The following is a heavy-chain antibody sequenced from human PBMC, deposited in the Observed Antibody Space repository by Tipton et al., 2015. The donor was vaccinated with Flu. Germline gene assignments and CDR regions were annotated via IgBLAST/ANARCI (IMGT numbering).Heavy chain of an antibody. CDR3: ASGGYCSNTVCYTLLDH. D-gene: IGHD2-2*02. CDR2: ISGGGDAL. Sequence: SLRLSCAASGLTFPNAAMSWVRQTPEKGLEWVSTISGGGDALYYRDSVKGRFTISRDNSNNTVFLHMSSLGVDDTALYYCASGGYCSNTVCYTLLDHWGRGTLVTVSS. CDR1: GLTFPNAA. J-gene: IGHJ4*02. V-gene: IGHV3-23*01.